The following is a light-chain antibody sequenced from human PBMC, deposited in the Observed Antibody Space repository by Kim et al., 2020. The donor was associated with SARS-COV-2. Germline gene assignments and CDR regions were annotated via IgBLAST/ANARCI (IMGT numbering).Light chain of an antibody. Sequence: QSALTQPASVSGSPGQSITISCTGTSSDVGGYNYVSWYQQHPGKAPKLVIYDVSIRPSGTSNRFSGSKSGNTASLTISGLQAEDEADYYCSSYTSITTGVFGTGTKVTVL. V-gene: IGLV2-14*03. CDR3: SSYTSITTGV. CDR2: DVS. J-gene: IGLJ1*01. CDR1: SSDVGGYNY.